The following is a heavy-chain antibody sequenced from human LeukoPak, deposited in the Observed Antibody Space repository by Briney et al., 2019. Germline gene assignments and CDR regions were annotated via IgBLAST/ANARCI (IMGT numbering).Heavy chain of an antibody. J-gene: IGHJ2*01. V-gene: IGHV1-69*05. Sequence: GASVKVSCKASGGTFSSYAISWVRQAPGQGLEWVGGIIPIFGTANYAQKFQGRVTITTDESTSTAYMELSSLRSEDTAVYYCATPRSPDWYFDLWGRGTLATVSS. CDR3: ATPRSPDWYFDL. CDR2: IIPIFGTA. CDR1: GGTFSSYA.